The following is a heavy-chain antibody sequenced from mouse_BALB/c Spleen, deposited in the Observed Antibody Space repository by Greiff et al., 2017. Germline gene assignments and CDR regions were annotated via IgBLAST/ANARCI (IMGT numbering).Heavy chain of an antibody. Sequence: VQLQQSGPELVKPGASVKLSCKASGYTFTSYWMHWVKQRPGQGLEWIGEINPSNGRTNYNEKFKSKATLTVDTSSSTAYIQLSSLSSEDSAVYFCASLATRYYAMDYWGQGTSVTVSS. J-gene: IGHJ4*01. CDR3: ASLATRYYAMDY. CDR1: GYTFTSYW. V-gene: IGHV1S81*02. CDR2: INPSNGRT. D-gene: IGHD1-1*01.